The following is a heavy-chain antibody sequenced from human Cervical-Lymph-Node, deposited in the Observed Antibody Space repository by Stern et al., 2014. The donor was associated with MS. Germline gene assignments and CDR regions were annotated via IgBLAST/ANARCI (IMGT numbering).Heavy chain of an antibody. J-gene: IGHJ4*02. V-gene: IGHV1-24*01. CDR2: FDPEDVET. CDR3: ATDRGVK. Sequence: VQLVESGAEVKKPGASVKVSCKVSGYTLTELSIHWVRQTPGKGLEWMGGFDPEDVETVYAQQFQGRLSMTEDTSTGTAYMTLTALRSEDTAVYYCATDRGVKWGPGTLVTVSS. D-gene: IGHD3-10*01. CDR1: GYTLTELS.